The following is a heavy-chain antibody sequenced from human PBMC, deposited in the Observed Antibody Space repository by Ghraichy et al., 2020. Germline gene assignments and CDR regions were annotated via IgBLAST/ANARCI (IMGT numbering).Heavy chain of an antibody. J-gene: IGHJ5*02. D-gene: IGHD5/OR15-5a*01. CDR2: IGGSGGTT. V-gene: IGHV3-23*01. Sequence: GGSLRLSCAASGFTFSNYAMTWVRQAPGRGLEWVSGIGGSGGTTYYADSVKGRFSISRDNSKNTVYLQMNSLRAEDTAVYYCAKESNTRMDSLHGWFDPWGKGALVTVSS. CDR1: GFTFSNYA. CDR3: AKESNTRMDSLHGWFDP.